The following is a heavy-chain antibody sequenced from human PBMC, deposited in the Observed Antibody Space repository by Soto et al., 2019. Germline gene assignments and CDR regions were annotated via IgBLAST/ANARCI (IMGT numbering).Heavy chain of an antibody. CDR1: GRSVSSGGYY. J-gene: IGHJ5*01. CDR2: IYHIGSP. CDR3: VRDRALDSSGHWFDS. Sequence: SETLSLTCTVSGRSVSSGGYYCTWIRQHPGKGLEWIGYIYHIGSPSYNPSLKSRLSMSLDTSKNQFSLNLTSVTAADTAIYYCVRDRALDSSGHWFDSWGQGTLVTVSS. V-gene: IGHV4-31*03. D-gene: IGHD6-19*01.